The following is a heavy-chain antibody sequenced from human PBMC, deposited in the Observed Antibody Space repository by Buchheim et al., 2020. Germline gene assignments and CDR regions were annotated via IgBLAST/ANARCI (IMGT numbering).Heavy chain of an antibody. V-gene: IGHV3-7*01. Sequence: VHLVESGGGVVQPGRSLRLSCAASGFIFSNYGMHWVRQAPGKGLEWVANIKEDGSEKYYVDSVKGRFTISRDNAKNLLYLQMNSLRAEDTAVYYCARVSVAAPGSDYWGQGTL. CDR3: ARVSVAAPGSDY. D-gene: IGHD6-13*01. CDR2: IKEDGSEK. CDR1: GFIFSNYG. J-gene: IGHJ4*02.